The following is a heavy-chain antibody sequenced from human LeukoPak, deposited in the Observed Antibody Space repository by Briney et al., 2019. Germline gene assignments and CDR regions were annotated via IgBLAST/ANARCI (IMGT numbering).Heavy chain of an antibody. J-gene: IGHJ4*02. CDR3: AKVRNWNDGESAY. CDR1: GFTFSSYE. V-gene: IGHV3-30*18. D-gene: IGHD1-1*01. CDR2: ISYDGINK. Sequence: GGSLRLSCAASGFTFSSYEMNWVRQAPGKGLEWVGVISYDGINKYYADSVKGRFTISRDNSKNTLYLQMNTLRAEDTAVYYCAKVRNWNDGESAYWGQGTLVTVSS.